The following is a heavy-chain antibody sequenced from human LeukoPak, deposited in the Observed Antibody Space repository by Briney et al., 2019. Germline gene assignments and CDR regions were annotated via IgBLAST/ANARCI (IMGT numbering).Heavy chain of an antibody. CDR3: AKPLSFRSSNYRYYYYYYMDV. J-gene: IGHJ6*03. D-gene: IGHD4-11*01. CDR1: GYSISSGYY. V-gene: IGHV4-38-2*01. Sequence: SETLSLTCAVSGYSISSGYYWGWIRQPPGKGLEWIGSIYHSGSTYYNLSLKSRVTISVDTSKNQFSLKLSSVTAADTAVYYCAKPLSFRSSNYRYYYYYYMDVWGKGTTVTVSS. CDR2: IYHSGST.